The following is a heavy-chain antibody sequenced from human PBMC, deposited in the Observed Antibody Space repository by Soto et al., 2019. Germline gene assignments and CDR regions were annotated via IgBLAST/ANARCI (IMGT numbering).Heavy chain of an antibody. Sequence: GESLKIACKSSGYTLTTYWISWVLQMSGEGLEWMGAIYPGDSDTRYSPSFQGQVTISADKSISTAYMQWSSLQASDSAIYYCARSAGNAGRFWESWGQGTVVTVSS. V-gene: IGHV5-51*01. D-gene: IGHD2-15*01. CDR3: ARSAGNAGRFWES. J-gene: IGHJ5*02. CDR1: GYTLTTYW. CDR2: IYPGDSDT.